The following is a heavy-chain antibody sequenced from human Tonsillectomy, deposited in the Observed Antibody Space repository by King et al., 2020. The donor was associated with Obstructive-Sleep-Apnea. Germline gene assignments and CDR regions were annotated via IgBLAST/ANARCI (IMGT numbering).Heavy chain of an antibody. Sequence: VQLQESGPGLVKPSETLSLTCTVSGGSISSYYWSWIRQPPGKGLEWIGYIYYSGSTNYNPSLKSRVTISVDTSKNQFSLKLSSVTAADTAVYYCARHLKRKSLGATWFARHWYFDLWGRGTLVTVSS. CDR1: GGSISSYY. CDR2: IYYSGST. V-gene: IGHV4-59*08. D-gene: IGHD1-26*01. J-gene: IGHJ2*01. CDR3: ARHLKRKSLGATWFARHWYFDL.